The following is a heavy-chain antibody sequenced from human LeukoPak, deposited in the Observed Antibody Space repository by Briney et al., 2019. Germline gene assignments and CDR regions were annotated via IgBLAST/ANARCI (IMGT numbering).Heavy chain of an antibody. CDR2: LSYSGST. D-gene: IGHD3-10*01. Sequence: SETLSLTCTVSGGSISGYYWSWIRQPPGKGLEWIGSLSYSGSTYYNPSLKSRVTISVDTSKNQFSLRLSSVTAADTAVYYCASVRRGFGEFSKYYSYYYMDVWGKGTTVTISS. V-gene: IGHV4-39*01. CDR1: GGSISGYY. J-gene: IGHJ6*03. CDR3: ASVRRGFGEFSKYYSYYYMDV.